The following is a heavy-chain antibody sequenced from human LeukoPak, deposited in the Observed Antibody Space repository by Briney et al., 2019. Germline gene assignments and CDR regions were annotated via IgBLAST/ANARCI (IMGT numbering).Heavy chain of an antibody. CDR1: GYTFTGYY. Sequence: ASVKVSCKASGYTFTGYYMHWVRQAPGQGLEWMGWINPNSGGTNYAQKFQGRVTITRNTSISTAYMELSSLRSEDTAVYYCARAPQGVPGFDYWGQGTLVTVSS. CDR3: ARAPQGVPGFDY. J-gene: IGHJ4*02. V-gene: IGHV1-2*02. CDR2: INPNSGGT. D-gene: IGHD2-2*01.